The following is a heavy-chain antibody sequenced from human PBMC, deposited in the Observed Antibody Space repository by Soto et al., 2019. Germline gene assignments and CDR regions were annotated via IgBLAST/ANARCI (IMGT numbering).Heavy chain of an antibody. CDR3: ARGDSISGLDP. D-gene: IGHD3-3*02. V-gene: IGHV1-18*01. CDR1: GYTFTNYG. Sequence: QVQVVQSGTEVKKPGASVKVSCKASGYTFTNYGISWVRQAPGQGLEWMGWISAYNGNTNYAQIFQGRVTLTTDTSTTTAYMELRSLRSDDTAVYYCARGDSISGLDPWGQGTLVTVSS. J-gene: IGHJ5*02. CDR2: ISAYNGNT.